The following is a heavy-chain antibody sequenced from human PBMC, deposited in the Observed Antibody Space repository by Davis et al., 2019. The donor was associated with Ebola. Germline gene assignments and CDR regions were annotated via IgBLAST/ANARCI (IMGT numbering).Heavy chain of an antibody. CDR2: IKEDGSQK. CDR3: VRGGAYPGY. V-gene: IGHV3-7*03. Sequence: PGGSLRLSCAVSGFTFTSYWMSWVRQGPGKGLEWVANIKEDGSQKNYVDSVKGRFNISRDNAKNSLYLQMDSLRAEDTAVFYWVRGGAYPGYWGQGIQVKVSS. CDR1: GFTFTSYW. J-gene: IGHJ4*02. D-gene: IGHD3-16*01.